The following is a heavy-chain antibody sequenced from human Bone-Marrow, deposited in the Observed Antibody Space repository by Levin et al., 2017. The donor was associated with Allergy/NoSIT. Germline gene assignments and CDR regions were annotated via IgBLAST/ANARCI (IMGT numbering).Heavy chain of an antibody. Sequence: GGSLRLSCVVSGFTVSTSAMSWVRQAPGRGLEWVSSLSESGDRTYYADSVKGRFTISRDNSKNTLFLQMNSLRAGDTAKYYCAKRGGSGGHYCDYFRYWGRGVLVTVSS. CDR2: LSESGDRT. CDR3: AKRGGSGGHYCDYFRY. CDR1: GFTVSTSA. J-gene: IGHJ4*02. V-gene: IGHV3-23*01. D-gene: IGHD3-10*01.